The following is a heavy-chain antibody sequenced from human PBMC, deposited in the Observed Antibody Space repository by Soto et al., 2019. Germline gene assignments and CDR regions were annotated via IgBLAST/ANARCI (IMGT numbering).Heavy chain of an antibody. Sequence: QMQLVQSGPEVKKPGTSVKVSCKASGFTFTSSAVQWVRQARGQRLEWIGWNVVGSGNTNYAQKFQERVTITRDMPPSTAYMELSSLRPEDTAVYYCAALEYDFWSGYPSGMDVWGQGTTVTVSS. CDR1: GFTFTSSA. CDR2: NVVGSGNT. CDR3: AALEYDFWSGYPSGMDV. J-gene: IGHJ6*02. D-gene: IGHD3-3*01. V-gene: IGHV1-58*01.